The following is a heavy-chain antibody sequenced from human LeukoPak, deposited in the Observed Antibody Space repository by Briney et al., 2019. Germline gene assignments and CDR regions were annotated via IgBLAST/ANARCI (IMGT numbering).Heavy chain of an antibody. V-gene: IGHV4-30-4*08. CDR3: AREESDWYFDL. CDR1: GGSISSSSYY. Sequence: SSETLSLTCTVSGGSISSSSYYWGWIRQPPGKGLEWIGYIYYSGSTYYNPSLKSRVTISVDTSKNQFSLKLSSVTAADTAVYYCAREESDWYFDLWGRGTLVTVSS. J-gene: IGHJ2*01. CDR2: IYYSGST.